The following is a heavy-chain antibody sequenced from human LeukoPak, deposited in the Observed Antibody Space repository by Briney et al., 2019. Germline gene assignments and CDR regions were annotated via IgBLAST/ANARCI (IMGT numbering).Heavy chain of an antibody. CDR3: ARELRWGNSIDY. J-gene: IGHJ4*02. Sequence: SETLSLTCTISGGSFSSYYWSWLRQPPGKGLEWIGYIYYSGTTNYNPSLRSRVTISIDTSKNQFSLKLSSVTAADTAVYYCARELRWGNSIDYWGQGTLVTVSS. CDR1: GGSFSSYY. D-gene: IGHD4-23*01. V-gene: IGHV4-59*01. CDR2: IYYSGTT.